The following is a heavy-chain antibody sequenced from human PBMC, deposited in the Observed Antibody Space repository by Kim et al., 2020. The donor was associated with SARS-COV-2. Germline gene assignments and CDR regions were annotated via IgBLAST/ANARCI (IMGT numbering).Heavy chain of an antibody. D-gene: IGHD3-9*01. V-gene: IGHV1-69*01. J-gene: IGHJ5*02. CDR3: ARDSAVLRYVWFDP. Sequence: EQRFQGRVTMTADESTSTAYMELSSLRSEDTAVYYCARDSAVLRYVWFDPWGQGTLVTVSS.